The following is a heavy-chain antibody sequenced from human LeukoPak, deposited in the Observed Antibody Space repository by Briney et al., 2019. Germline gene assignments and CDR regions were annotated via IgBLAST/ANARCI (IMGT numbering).Heavy chain of an antibody. Sequence: GASVKVSCKASGYTFTSYGISWVRQAPGQGLEWVGWISAYNGNTNYAQKLQGRVTMTTDTSTSTAYMELRSLRSDDTAVYYCASYGLDDYYYYGMDVWGQGTTVTVSS. V-gene: IGHV1-18*01. CDR2: ISAYNGNT. D-gene: IGHD3/OR15-3a*01. CDR3: ASYGLDDYYYYGMDV. CDR1: GYTFTSYG. J-gene: IGHJ6*02.